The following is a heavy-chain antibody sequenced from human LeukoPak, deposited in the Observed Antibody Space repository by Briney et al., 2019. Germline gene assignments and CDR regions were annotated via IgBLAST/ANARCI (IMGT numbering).Heavy chain of an antibody. J-gene: IGHJ4*02. V-gene: IGHV4-30-2*05. D-gene: IGHD2-8*01. CDR1: GGSISSGGYS. CDR2: IYYSGST. Sequence: SQTLSLTCAVSGGSISSGGYSWSWIRQPPGKGLEWIGYIYYSGSTYYNPSLKSRVTISVDTSKNQFSLKLSSVTAADTAVYYCARVRYAGFDYWGQGTLVTVSS. CDR3: ARVRYAGFDY.